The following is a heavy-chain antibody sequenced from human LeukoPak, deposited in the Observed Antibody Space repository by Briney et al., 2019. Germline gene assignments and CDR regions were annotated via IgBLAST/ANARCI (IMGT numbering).Heavy chain of an antibody. D-gene: IGHD1-26*01. CDR1: GFTFYNTW. J-gene: IGHJ4*02. CDR3: TTVVGATTGSDY. Sequence: GGSLRLSCTVSGFTFYNTWMNWVRRAPGKGLEWVGCIKTRSDGGTTDYAAPINGRFTISRDDSKNTLYLQMNSLKTEDTAVYYCTTVVGATTGSDYWGQGTLVTVSS. CDR2: IKTRSDGGTT. V-gene: IGHV3-15*07.